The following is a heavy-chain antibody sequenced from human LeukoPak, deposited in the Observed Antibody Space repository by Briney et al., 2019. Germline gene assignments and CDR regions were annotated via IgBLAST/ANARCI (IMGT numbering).Heavy chain of an antibody. V-gene: IGHV4-59*13. D-gene: IGHD2-21*02. Sequence: VKPSETLSLTCTISGGSISSDYWSWIRQPPGKGLEWIGYLSLGEVAFYNPSLESRLTTSADTSKNQFSLNLTSVTAADTAMYYCVRVSTASGGAFDVWGQGTMVTVSS. J-gene: IGHJ3*01. CDR3: VRVSTASGGAFDV. CDR2: LSLGEVA. CDR1: GGSISSDY.